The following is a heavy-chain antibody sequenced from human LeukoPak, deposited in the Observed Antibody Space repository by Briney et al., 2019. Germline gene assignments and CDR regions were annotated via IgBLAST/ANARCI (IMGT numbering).Heavy chain of an antibody. CDR1: GFTFSSYA. V-gene: IGHV3-23*01. Sequence: GGSLRLSCAASGFTFSSYAMSWVRQAPGKGLEWVSAISGSGGSTYYADSVKGRFTISRDNSKNTLYLQMNSLRAEDTAVYYCARVVYSSSWSMWGNVDHYYYYMDVWGKGTTVTVSS. D-gene: IGHD6-13*01. CDR2: ISGSGGST. CDR3: ARVVYSSSWSMWGNVDHYYYYMDV. J-gene: IGHJ6*03.